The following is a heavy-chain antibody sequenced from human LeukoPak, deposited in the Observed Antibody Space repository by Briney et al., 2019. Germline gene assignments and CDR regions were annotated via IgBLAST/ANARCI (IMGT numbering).Heavy chain of an antibody. V-gene: IGHV3-53*01. CDR1: GFTVSSNY. CDR2: IYSGGST. CDR3: AKEGNPSSSAPFDY. D-gene: IGHD6-6*01. Sequence: PGGSLRLSCAASGFTVSSNYMSWVRQAPGKGLEWVSVIYSGGSTYYADSVKGRFTISRDNSKNTLYLQMNSLRAEDTAVYYCAKEGNPSSSAPFDYWGQGTLVTVSS. J-gene: IGHJ4*02.